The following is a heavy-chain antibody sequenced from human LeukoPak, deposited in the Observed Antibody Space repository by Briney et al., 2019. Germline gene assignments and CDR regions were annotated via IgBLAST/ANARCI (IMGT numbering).Heavy chain of an antibody. CDR2: ITASSTAI. CDR1: GFTFNTYT. V-gene: IGHV3-21*01. J-gene: IGHJ4*02. CDR3: ARTYYDILTGYNPYFDY. Sequence: GGSLRLSCAASGFTFNTYTMNWVRQAPGKGLEWVSSITASSTAIYSVDPVKGRFTISRDNAKNFLYLQMNSLRAEDTAVYYCARTYYDILTGYNPYFDYWGQGILVTVSS. D-gene: IGHD3-9*01.